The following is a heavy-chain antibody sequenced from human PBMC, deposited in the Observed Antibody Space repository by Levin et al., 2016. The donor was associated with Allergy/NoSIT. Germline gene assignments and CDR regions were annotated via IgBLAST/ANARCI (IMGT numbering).Heavy chain of an antibody. J-gene: IGHJ5*02. CDR3: AHRRHSSGWSDGFDT. CDR2: VSWDGVN. V-gene: IGHV2-5*02. Sequence: SGPTLVKPTQTVTLTCAFSGFSLKTTGVRVGWIRQAPGKALEWLAIVSWDGVNVYTPSLRNRLTISEDTSKNQVVLTMTNMDPVDTATYYCAHRRHSSGWSDGFDTWGQGILVTVSS. CDR1: GFSLKTTGVR. D-gene: IGHD6-19*01.